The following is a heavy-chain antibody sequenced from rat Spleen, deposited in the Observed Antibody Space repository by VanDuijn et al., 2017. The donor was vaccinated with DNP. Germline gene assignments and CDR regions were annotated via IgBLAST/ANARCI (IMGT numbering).Heavy chain of an antibody. J-gene: IGHJ3*01. D-gene: IGHD1-2*01. Sequence: EVQLVESGGGLVQPGRSLKLSCAASGFTFSNYGMHWIRQAPTKGLEWVAYISNDGGSTYYRDSVKGRFTISRDNAKNTQYLQMDSLRSEDTATYYCARHGAPIAAISNWFAYWGQGTLVTVSS. CDR2: ISNDGGST. CDR3: ARHGAPIAAISNWFAY. V-gene: IGHV5S13*01. CDR1: GFTFSNYG.